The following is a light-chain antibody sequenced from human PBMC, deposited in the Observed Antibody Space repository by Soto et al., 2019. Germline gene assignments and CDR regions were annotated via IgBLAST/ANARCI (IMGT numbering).Light chain of an antibody. CDR1: QSVSNY. Sequence: EIVLTQSPGTLSLSPGERATLSCRASQSVSNYLAWYQQKPGQAPRLLIYGASSRATGIPDRFSGSGSGTDFTLTISRLEPEDFAVYYCHQYATSPLTFGGGTKVDIK. CDR3: HQYATSPLT. V-gene: IGKV3-20*01. CDR2: GAS. J-gene: IGKJ4*01.